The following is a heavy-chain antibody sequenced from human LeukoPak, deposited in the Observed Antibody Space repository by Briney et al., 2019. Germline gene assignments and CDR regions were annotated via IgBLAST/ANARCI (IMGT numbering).Heavy chain of an antibody. V-gene: IGHV1-8*01. D-gene: IGHD2-15*01. Sequence: GASVKVSCKASGHTFTSYDINRVRQATGQGLEWMGWMNPNSGNTGYAQKFQGRVTMTRNTSISTAYMELSSLRSEDTAVYYCARGNVDCSGGSCYRPPWADYWGQGTLVTVSS. J-gene: IGHJ4*02. CDR1: GHTFTSYD. CDR2: MNPNSGNT. CDR3: ARGNVDCSGGSCYRPPWADY.